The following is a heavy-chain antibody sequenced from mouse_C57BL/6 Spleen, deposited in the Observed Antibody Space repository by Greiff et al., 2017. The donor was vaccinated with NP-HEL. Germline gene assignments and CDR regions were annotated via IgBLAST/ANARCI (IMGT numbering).Heavy chain of an antibody. CDR2: IYPGDGDT. CDR1: GYAFSSSW. J-gene: IGHJ3*01. D-gene: IGHD2-3*01. CDR3: ARDDGLPFAY. V-gene: IGHV1-82*01. Sequence: QVQLQQSGPELVKPGASVKISCKASGYAFSSSWMNWVKQRPGKGLEWIGRIYPGDGDTNYNGKFKGKATLTADKSSSTAYMQLSSLTSEDSAVYFCARDDGLPFAYWGQGTLVTVSA.